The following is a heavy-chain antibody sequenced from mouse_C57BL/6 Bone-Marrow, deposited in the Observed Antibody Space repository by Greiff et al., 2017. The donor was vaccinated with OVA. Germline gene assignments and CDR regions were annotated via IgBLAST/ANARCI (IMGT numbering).Heavy chain of an antibody. J-gene: IGHJ1*03. CDR3: ARDRDYSDSWYFDV. CDR2: ISDGGSYT. CDR1: GFTFSSYA. D-gene: IGHD2-12*01. V-gene: IGHV5-4*01. Sequence: EVLLVESGGGLVKPGGSLKLSCAASGFTFSSYAMSWVRQTPEKRLEWVATISDGGSYTYYPDNVKGRFTISRDNAKNNLYLQMRHLTSEDTAMYDCARDRDYSDSWYFDVWGTGTTVTVSS.